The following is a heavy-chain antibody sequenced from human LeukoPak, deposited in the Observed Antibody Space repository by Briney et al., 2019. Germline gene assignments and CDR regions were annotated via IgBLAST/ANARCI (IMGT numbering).Heavy chain of an antibody. V-gene: IGHV1-69*13. CDR3: ARSDIVVVPAAIPRYNWFDP. D-gene: IGHD2-2*02. J-gene: IGHJ5*02. CDR2: IIPIFGTA. CDR1: GGTFSIYA. Sequence: SVTVSFKASGGTFSIYAISWVRQAPGQGLEWMGGIIPIFGTANYAQKFQGRVTITADESTSTAYMELSSLRSEDTAVYYCARSDIVVVPAAIPRYNWFDPWGQGTLVTVSS.